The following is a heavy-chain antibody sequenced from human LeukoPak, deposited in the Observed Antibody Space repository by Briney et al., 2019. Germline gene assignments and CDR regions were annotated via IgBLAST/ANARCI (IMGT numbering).Heavy chain of an antibody. Sequence: SVKVSCKASGGTFSSYAISGVRQAPGQGLEWMGGIIPIFGTANYAQKFQGRVTITADESTSTAYTELSSLRSEDTAVYYCARDSPAYCGGDCSYDYWGQGTLVTVSS. J-gene: IGHJ4*02. CDR3: ARDSPAYCGGDCSYDY. D-gene: IGHD2-21*02. CDR1: GGTFSSYA. V-gene: IGHV1-69*13. CDR2: IIPIFGTA.